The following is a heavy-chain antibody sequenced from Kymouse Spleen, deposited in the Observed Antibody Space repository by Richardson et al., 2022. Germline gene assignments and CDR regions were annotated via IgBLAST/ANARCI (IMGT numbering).Heavy chain of an antibody. Sequence: QVQLQQWGAGLLKPSETLSLTCAVYGGSFSGYYWSWIRQPPGKGLEWIGEINHSGSTNYNPSLKSRVTISVDTSKNQFSLKLSSVTAADTAVYYCTTNYYGSGSGYYWGQGTLVTVSS. CDR3: TTNYYGSGSGYY. CDR1: GGSFSGYY. CDR2: INHSGST. J-gene: IGHJ4*02. D-gene: IGHD3-10*01. V-gene: IGHV4-34*01.